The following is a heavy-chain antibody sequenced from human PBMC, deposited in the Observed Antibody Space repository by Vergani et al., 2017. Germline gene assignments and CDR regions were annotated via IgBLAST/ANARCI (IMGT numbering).Heavy chain of an antibody. V-gene: IGHV3-21*01. CDR3: VRTGIIGGYPTAGLARY. CDR2: ISSSSGDI. J-gene: IGHJ4*02. Sequence: EVQLVESGGGLVKRGGSLRLSCAASGFTFSSYSMNWVRQAPGKGLEWVSSISSSSGDINYADSVKGRFTTSRDNAKNSLYLQMNSLRAEDTAVYFCVRTGIIGGYPTAGLARYWGQGTLVTVSS. D-gene: IGHD5-12*01. CDR1: GFTFSSYS.